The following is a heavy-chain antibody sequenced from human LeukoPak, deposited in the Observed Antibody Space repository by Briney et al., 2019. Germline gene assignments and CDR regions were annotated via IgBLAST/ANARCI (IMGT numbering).Heavy chain of an antibody. Sequence: ASVKVSCKASGYTFTAYYMHWVRQAPGQGLEWMGWINPNSGVTNYAQKFQGRVTMTRYTSISTAYMELSRLTSDDTAVYYCARDFMIMFGGIIVPRAFDIWGQGTMVTVSS. V-gene: IGHV1-2*02. D-gene: IGHD3-16*02. CDR1: GYTFTAYY. J-gene: IGHJ3*02. CDR2: INPNSGVT. CDR3: ARDFMIMFGGIIVPRAFDI.